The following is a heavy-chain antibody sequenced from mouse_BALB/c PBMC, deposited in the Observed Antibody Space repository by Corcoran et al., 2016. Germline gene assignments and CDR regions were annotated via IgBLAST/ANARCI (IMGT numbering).Heavy chain of an antibody. CDR1: GYNFTTYG. D-gene: IGHD3-1*01. J-gene: IGHJ2*01. V-gene: IGHV9-1*02. Sequence: QIQLMQCGPEMKKTGATVKISCKTSGYNFTTYGMTWVKQTPGKGLKWMALLNTYTGEPTYDDDFKGRFSFSLEPSAITAYLQINHLKNEDMATYFCARGSSGYDYWGQGTTLAVS. CDR2: LNTYTGEP. CDR3: ARGSSGYDY.